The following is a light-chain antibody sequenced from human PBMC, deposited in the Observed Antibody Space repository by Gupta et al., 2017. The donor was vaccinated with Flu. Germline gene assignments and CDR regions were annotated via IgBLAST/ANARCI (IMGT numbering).Light chain of an antibody. CDR1: QFSTGN. V-gene: IGKV3D-15*01. CDR2: GAS. Sequence: EIVMAHSPATLSVSPGESATLSCRASQFSTGNLAWYQQKPGQAPRLLIYGASTRATGIPARFSGSGSGTEFTLTISSLQSEDFAVYFCQQYHDWPLTFGGGTKAEIK. CDR3: QQYHDWPLT. J-gene: IGKJ4*01.